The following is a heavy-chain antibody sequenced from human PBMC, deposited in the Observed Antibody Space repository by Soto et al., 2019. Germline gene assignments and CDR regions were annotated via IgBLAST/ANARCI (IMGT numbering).Heavy chain of an antibody. J-gene: IGHJ6*02. Sequence: TDTLSFTCAVSGASISSSNWWSWVRQRPGKGLEWIGEIYHSGSTNYNPNLKRPVTISVDKSKNKFALKLCSVTAADTAVYYCARDHWYGYRSSTSCYYYYYYGMDVYGQETTVTVSS. D-gene: IGHD2-2*03. V-gene: IGHV4-4*02. CDR1: GASISSSNW. CDR3: ARDHWYGYRSSTSCYYYYYYGMDV. CDR2: IYHSGST.